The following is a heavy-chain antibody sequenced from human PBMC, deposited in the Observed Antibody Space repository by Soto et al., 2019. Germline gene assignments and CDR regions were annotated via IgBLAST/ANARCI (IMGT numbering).Heavy chain of an antibody. J-gene: IGHJ2*01. V-gene: IGHV3-73*02. CDR3: TRRIEVTPGTGGYFDL. D-gene: IGHD6-13*01. Sequence: EVQLVESGGGLVQPGGSLKLSCAASGFTFSGSAMHWVRQASGKGLEWVGRIRSKANSYATAYAASVKGRFTISREDSENTAYLQMNSLNTEDTAVYYCTRRIEVTPGTGGYFDLWGRGTLVTVSS. CDR2: IRSKANSYAT. CDR1: GFTFSGSA.